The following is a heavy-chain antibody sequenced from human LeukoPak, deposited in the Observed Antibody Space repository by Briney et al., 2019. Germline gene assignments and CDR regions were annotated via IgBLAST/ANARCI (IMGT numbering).Heavy chain of an antibody. CDR2: INTGGGT. CDR1: GFTFNIYA. D-gene: IGHD2-21*02. Sequence: WGSLRLSCAASGFTFNIYAMTWVRQAPGKGLEWVSTINTGGGTYYADSVKGRFTMSRDNSRNTLYLQMNSLRAEDTAVYYCAKDLHDYYFDYWGQGTLVTVSS. V-gene: IGHV3-23*01. CDR3: AKDLHDYYFDY. J-gene: IGHJ4*02.